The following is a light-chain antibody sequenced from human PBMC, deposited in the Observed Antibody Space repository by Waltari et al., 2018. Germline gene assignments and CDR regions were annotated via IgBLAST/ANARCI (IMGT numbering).Light chain of an antibody. J-gene: IGLJ3*02. CDR1: SSNIGKTY. V-gene: IGLV1-51*01. CDR2: DNN. Sequence: QSVLTQPPSVSAAPGQKVTISCSGSSSNIGKTYLSWYQQLPGTAPKHLICDNNKRPLGIPDRFSGSKSGTSATLGITGLQTGDEADYYCGTWDSSLSAWVFGGGTKLTVL. CDR3: GTWDSSLSAWV.